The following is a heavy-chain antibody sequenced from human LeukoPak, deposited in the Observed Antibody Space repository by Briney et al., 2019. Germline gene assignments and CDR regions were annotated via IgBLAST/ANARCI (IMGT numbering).Heavy chain of an antibody. V-gene: IGHV3-30*04. Sequence: GRSLRLSCAASGFTFSSYAMHWVRQAPGKGLEWVAVISYDGSNKYYADSVKGRFTISRDNSKNTLYLQMNSLRAEDTAVYYCARLGCCSSTSCYARSWVVFGYWGQGTLVTVSS. J-gene: IGHJ4*02. CDR1: GFTFSSYA. CDR2: ISYDGSNK. D-gene: IGHD2-2*01. CDR3: ARLGCCSSTSCYARSWVVFGY.